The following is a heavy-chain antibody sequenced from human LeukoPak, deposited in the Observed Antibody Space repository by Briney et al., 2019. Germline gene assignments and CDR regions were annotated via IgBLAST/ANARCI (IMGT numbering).Heavy chain of an antibody. CDR2: ISDNGVST. J-gene: IGHJ6*04. CDR1: GFTFSSYA. V-gene: IGHV3-23*01. CDR3: AKDATKSSSWYFSYYSMDV. Sequence: GGSLRLSCAASGFTFSSYAMSWFRQAPGKGLEWVSTISDNGVSTYYADPVKGRFTISRDNSKSTLYLQMNSLRAEDTAVYHCAKDATKSSSWYFSYYSMDVWGKGTTVTVSS. D-gene: IGHD6-13*01.